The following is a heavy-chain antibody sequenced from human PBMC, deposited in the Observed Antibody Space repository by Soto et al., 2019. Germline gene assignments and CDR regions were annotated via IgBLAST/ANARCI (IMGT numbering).Heavy chain of an antibody. CDR2: IIPISDTT. D-gene: IGHD2-2*01. CDR3: ARSQGSSTSLELYYYYYYGMDV. J-gene: IGHJ6*02. CDR1: GGTFSSYA. Sequence: QVQLVQSGAEVKKPGSSVKVSCKASGGTFSSYAISWVRQAPGQGLEWMGGIIPISDTTNYAQKFQGRVTITADESTSTAYIELSSLRSEDTAVYYCARSQGSSTSLELYYYYYYGMDVWGQGTTVTVSS. V-gene: IGHV1-69*01.